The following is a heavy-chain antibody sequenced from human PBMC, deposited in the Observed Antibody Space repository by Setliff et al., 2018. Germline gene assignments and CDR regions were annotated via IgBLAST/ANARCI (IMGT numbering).Heavy chain of an antibody. J-gene: IGHJ5*02. D-gene: IGHD3-22*01. CDR2: VYTSGST. Sequence: PSETLSLTCTVSGDSISNDTYYWSWIRQPAGKGLEWIGRVYTSGSTNYTPSLNSRVTISLDTSKNQFSLKLISVTAADTAVYYCARVAGSGYLDRCFDPWGQGTLVTVSS. V-gene: IGHV4-61*02. CDR3: ARVAGSGYLDRCFDP. CDR1: GDSISNDTYY.